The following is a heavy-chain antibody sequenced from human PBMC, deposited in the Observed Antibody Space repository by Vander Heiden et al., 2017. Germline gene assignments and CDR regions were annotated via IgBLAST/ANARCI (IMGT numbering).Heavy chain of an antibody. D-gene: IGHD5-12*01. Sequence: QVQLPESGPGLVKPSETLSLTCSVSGGSVSGYYWSWVRHPPGKGLEWIGYIYYGGNTLYNPSLRSRVTISVDTSRDQFSLRLNSVAAADTAVYYCVRHPVVAVIAYGFDVWGRGTTVTVSS. J-gene: IGHJ3*01. CDR1: GGSVSGYY. CDR2: IYYGGNT. CDR3: VRHPVVAVIAYGFDV. V-gene: IGHV4-59*02.